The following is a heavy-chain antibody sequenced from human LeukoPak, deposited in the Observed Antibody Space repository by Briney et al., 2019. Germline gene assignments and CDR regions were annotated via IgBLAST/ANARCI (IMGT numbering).Heavy chain of an antibody. CDR2: ISYSGST. J-gene: IGHJ4*02. Sequence: PSETLSLTRAVSGDSISSYSWNWIRQPPGKGLEWSGYISYSGSTNYNPSLKSRVTISLDTSKNHFSLKLGCVTAADTAVYFCARRVFFDYWGQGTLVTVPS. CDR1: GDSISSYS. CDR3: ARRVFFDY. V-gene: IGHV4-59*08.